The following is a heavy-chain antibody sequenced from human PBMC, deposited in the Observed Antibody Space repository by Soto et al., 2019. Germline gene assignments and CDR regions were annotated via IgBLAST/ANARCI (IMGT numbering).Heavy chain of an antibody. CDR3: ARGGRDGFDI. V-gene: IGHV4-4*07. J-gene: IGHJ3*02. Sequence: QVQLQESGPGLVKPSETLSLTCTVSGGSISTYYWNWIRQSAGKGLEWIGRVYISGSTNYHPSLKSRVAMSVDTSNNQFSLKVTSVTAADTAVYYCARGGRDGFDIRGQGTMVTVSS. CDR2: VYISGST. CDR1: GGSISTYY.